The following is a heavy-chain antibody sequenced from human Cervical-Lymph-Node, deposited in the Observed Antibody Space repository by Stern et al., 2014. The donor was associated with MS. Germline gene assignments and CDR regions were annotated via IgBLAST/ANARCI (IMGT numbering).Heavy chain of an antibody. V-gene: IGHV4-4*02. D-gene: IGHD6-13*01. CDR1: GDSISNRNW. Sequence: QVQLQESGPGLVKPSETLSLTCAVSGDSISNRNWWSWVRQPPGKGLEWIGEIYHNGGTNYNPSLRSRVYLSVDESRNHFSLKVNSVTAADTAVYYCVRRGGQQLIHFDYWGQGVLVTVSS. CDR2: IYHNGGT. CDR3: VRRGGQQLIHFDY. J-gene: IGHJ4*02.